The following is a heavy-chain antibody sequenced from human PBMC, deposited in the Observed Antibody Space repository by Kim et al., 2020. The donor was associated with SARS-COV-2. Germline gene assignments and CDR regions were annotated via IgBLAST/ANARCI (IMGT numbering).Heavy chain of an antibody. CDR1: GGSISSYY. J-gene: IGHJ5*02. D-gene: IGHD3-10*01. Sequence: SETLSLTCTVSGGSISSYYWSWIRQPPGKGLEWIGYIYYSGSTNYNPSLKSRVTISVDTSKNQFSLKLSSVTAADTAVYYCAREGRYYYGSGSHKKLNYNWFDPWGQGTLVTVSS. CDR2: IYYSGST. V-gene: IGHV4-59*13. CDR3: AREGRYYYGSGSHKKLNYNWFDP.